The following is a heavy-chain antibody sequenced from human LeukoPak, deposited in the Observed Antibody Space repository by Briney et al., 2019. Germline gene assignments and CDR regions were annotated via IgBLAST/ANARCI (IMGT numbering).Heavy chain of an antibody. CDR3: ARDRHNFWSGYFDLRDFDY. Sequence: PSETLSLTCTVSGGSISSGGYYWSWIRQPPGKGLEWIGYIYHSGSTYYNPSLKSRVTISVDRSKNQFSLKLSSVTAADTAVYYCARDRHNFWSGYFDLRDFDYWGQGTLVTVSS. CDR1: GGSISSGGYY. D-gene: IGHD3-3*01. V-gene: IGHV4-30-2*01. J-gene: IGHJ4*02. CDR2: IYHSGST.